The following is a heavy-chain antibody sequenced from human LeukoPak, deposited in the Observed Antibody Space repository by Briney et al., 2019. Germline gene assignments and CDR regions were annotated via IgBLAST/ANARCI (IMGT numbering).Heavy chain of an antibody. J-gene: IGHJ4*02. CDR1: GLTVSSNS. Sequence: GGSLRLSCAASGLTVSSNSMSWVRQAPGKGLEYVSAISSNGGSTYYANSVKGRFTISRDNSKNTLYLQMNSLRAEDTAVYFCAKGNYDYVWGSYRPPPFDYWGQGTLVTVSS. CDR3: AKGNYDYVWGSYRPPPFDY. CDR2: ISSNGGST. V-gene: IGHV3-64*01. D-gene: IGHD3-16*02.